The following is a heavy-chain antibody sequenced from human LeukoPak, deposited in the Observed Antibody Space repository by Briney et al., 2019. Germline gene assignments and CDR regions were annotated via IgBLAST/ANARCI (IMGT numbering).Heavy chain of an antibody. CDR2: INAGNGNT. CDR3: ARDGGTSHYYFGY. D-gene: IGHD3-16*01. CDR1: GYTFTSYA. Sequence: ASVKVSCKASGYTFTSYAMHWVRQAPGQRLEWMGWINAGNGNTKYSQKFQGRVTITRDTSASTAYMELSSLRSEDTAVYYCARDGGTSHYYFGYWGQGTVVTVSS. J-gene: IGHJ4*02. V-gene: IGHV1-3*01.